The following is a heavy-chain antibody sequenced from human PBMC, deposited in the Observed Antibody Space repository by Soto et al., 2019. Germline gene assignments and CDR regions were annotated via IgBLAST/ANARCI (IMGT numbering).Heavy chain of an antibody. J-gene: IGHJ4*02. V-gene: IGHV4-34*01. Sequence: QVQLQQWGAGLLKPSETLSLTCAIYGGCLSGYYWSWIRQSPGKGLEWIGEINDSGTTNYSPSLKSRVTMSVHTSKKQFSLKWTSVTAADTAVYYCARGAGRGYWGQGTLVTVS. CDR1: GGCLSGYY. CDR3: ARGAGRGY. D-gene: IGHD1-26*01. CDR2: INDSGTT.